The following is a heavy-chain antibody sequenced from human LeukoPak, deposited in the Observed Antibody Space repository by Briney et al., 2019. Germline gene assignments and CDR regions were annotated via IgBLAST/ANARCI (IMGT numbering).Heavy chain of an antibody. CDR2: IYHSGST. J-gene: IGHJ3*02. V-gene: IGHV4-4*02. Sequence: SGTLSLTCAVSGGSISSSNWWSWVRQPPGKGLEWIGEIYHSGSTNYNPSLKSRVTISVDKSKNQFSLKLSSVTAADTAVYYCARAGVSGYYDILTGYRPDAFDIWGQGTMVTVSS. D-gene: IGHD3-9*01. CDR3: ARAGVSGYYDILTGYRPDAFDI. CDR1: GGSISSSNW.